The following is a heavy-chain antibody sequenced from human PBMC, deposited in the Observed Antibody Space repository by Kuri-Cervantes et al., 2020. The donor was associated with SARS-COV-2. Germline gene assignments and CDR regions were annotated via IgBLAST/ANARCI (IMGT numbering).Heavy chain of an antibody. V-gene: IGHV4-4*02. CDR2: IYHSGST. CDR1: GSSTSSSNW. Sequence: SETLSLTCAVSGSSTSSSNWWSWVRQPPGKGLEWIGEIYHSGSTYYNPSLKSRVTISVDRSKNQFALKLSSVTAADTAVYYCARGQPAAIPFDYWGQGTLSPSPQ. CDR3: ARGQPAAIPFDY. J-gene: IGHJ4*02. D-gene: IGHD2-2*02.